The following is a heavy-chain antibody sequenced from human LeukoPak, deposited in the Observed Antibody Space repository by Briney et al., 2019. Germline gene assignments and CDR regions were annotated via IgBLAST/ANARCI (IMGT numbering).Heavy chain of an antibody. CDR3: AREEGVDSDY. D-gene: IGHD3-9*01. V-gene: IGHV4-34*01. J-gene: IGHJ4*02. CDR2: INHSGST. CDR1: GGSFSGYY. Sequence: SETLSLTCAVYGGSFSGYYWSWIRQPPGKGLEWIGEINHSGSTNYNPSLKSRVTISVDTSKNQFSLKLSSVTAADTAVYYCAREEGVDSDYWGQGTLVAVSS.